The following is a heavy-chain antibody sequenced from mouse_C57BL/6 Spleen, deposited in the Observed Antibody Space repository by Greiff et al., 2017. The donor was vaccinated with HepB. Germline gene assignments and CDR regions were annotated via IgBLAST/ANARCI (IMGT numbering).Heavy chain of an antibody. CDR1: GYTFTSYG. J-gene: IGHJ4*01. Sequence: VQLQQSGAELARPGASVKLSCKASGYTFTSYGISWVKQRTGQGLEWIGEIYPRSGNTYYNEKFKGKATLTADKSSSTAYMELRSLTSEDSAVYFCALITSYGGYAMDYWGQGTSVTVSS. CDR3: ALITSYGGYAMDY. CDR2: IYPRSGNT. D-gene: IGHD1-1*01. V-gene: IGHV1-81*01.